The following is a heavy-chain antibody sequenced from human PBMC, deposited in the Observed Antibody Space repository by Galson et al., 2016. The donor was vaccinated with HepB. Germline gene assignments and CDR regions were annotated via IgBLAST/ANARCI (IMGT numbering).Heavy chain of an antibody. J-gene: IGHJ4*02. D-gene: IGHD6-13*01. Sequence: QSGAEVKKPGESLKISCQGPGYNFTNYWIAWVRQMPGKGLEWVGIIYPGDSDTSYSPSFQGQVTISVDRSISTAYLQWVSLKASDTAMYYCARRAAGTLVHWGQGTLVTVSS. V-gene: IGHV5-51*01. CDR2: IYPGDSDT. CDR3: ARRAAGTLVH. CDR1: GYNFTNYW.